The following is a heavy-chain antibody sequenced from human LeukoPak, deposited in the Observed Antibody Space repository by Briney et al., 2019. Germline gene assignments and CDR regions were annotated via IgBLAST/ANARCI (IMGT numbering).Heavy chain of an antibody. CDR2: LPPDELGI. V-gene: IGHV3-74*01. CDR3: AKDDDGMDV. Sequence: GSLRLSCPASGVTFTNYWRHWFRQAPGMGLVWVSRLPPDELGIIYADSVKGRFTVSRDNAKNTVYLQMNSLRAEDTAVYYCAKDDDGMDVWGQGTTVTVSS. CDR1: GVTFTNYW. J-gene: IGHJ6*02.